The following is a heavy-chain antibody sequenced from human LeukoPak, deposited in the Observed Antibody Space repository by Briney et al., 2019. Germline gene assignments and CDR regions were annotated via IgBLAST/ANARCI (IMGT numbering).Heavy chain of an antibody. V-gene: IGHV3-11*06. J-gene: IGHJ5*02. CDR1: GFTFSEYY. CDR2: ISSSSSYI. D-gene: IGHD2-21*02. Sequence: GRSLRLSCAASGFTFSEYYMSWIRQAPGEGLEWVSSISSSSSYIYYADAVKGRFTISRDNAKNSLYLQMNSLRAEDTAVYYCARVKSPVVTAIQVLGWFDPWGQGTLVTVSS. CDR3: ARVKSPVVTAIQVLGWFDP.